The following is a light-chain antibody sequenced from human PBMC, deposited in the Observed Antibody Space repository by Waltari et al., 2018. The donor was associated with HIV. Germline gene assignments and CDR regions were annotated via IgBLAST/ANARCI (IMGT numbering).Light chain of an antibody. J-gene: IGKJ1*01. CDR2: TAS. CDR1: ERISSW. V-gene: IGKV1-5*03. CDR3: QQYYTYPWT. Sequence: DIQMTQSPSTLSASVGDRVTITCRASERISSWLAWYQQKPGKAPKLLIYTASSLQSRVPSRFSGSGSGTEFTLTITGLQPDDFATYYCQQYYTYPWTFGHGTKVEI.